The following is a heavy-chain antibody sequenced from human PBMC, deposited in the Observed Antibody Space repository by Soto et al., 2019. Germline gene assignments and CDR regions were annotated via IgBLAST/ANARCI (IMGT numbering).Heavy chain of an antibody. J-gene: IGHJ4*02. CDR3: AREGYDILTGYQTPTNYFDY. D-gene: IGHD3-9*01. CDR2: IKQDGSEK. V-gene: IGHV3-7*05. CDR1: GFTFSSYW. Sequence: GGSLRLSCAATGFTFSSYWMSWVRQAPGKGLEWVANIKQDGSEKYYVDSVKGRFTISRDNAKNSLYLQMNSLRAEDTAVYYCAREGYDILTGYQTPTNYFDYWGQGTLVTVSS.